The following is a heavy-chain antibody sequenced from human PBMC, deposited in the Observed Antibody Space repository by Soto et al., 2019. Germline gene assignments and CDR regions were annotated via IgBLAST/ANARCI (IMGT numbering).Heavy chain of an antibody. CDR1: GFTFSSYG. V-gene: IGHV3-33*01. CDR3: ARDDAVAANMLDY. Sequence: QVQLVESGGGVVQPGRSLRLSCAASGFTFSSYGMHWVRQAPGKGLEWVAVIWYDGSNKYYADSVKGRFTISRDNSKNTLYLQMNSLRAEDTAVYYCARDDAVAANMLDYWGQGTLVTVSS. D-gene: IGHD6-19*01. J-gene: IGHJ4*02. CDR2: IWYDGSNK.